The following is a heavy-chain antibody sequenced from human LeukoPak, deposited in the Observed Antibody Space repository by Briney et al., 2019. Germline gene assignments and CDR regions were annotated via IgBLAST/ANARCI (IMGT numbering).Heavy chain of an antibody. V-gene: IGHV5-51*01. CDR2: IYPGDSDT. D-gene: IGHD6-19*01. CDR1: GHSFTSYW. J-gene: IGHJ6*02. CDR3: ARTIAVAGTYGGTYGMDV. Sequence: GESLKISCKGSGHSFTSYWIGWVRQMPGKGLEWMGIIYPGDSDTRYSPSFQGQVTISADKSISTAYLQWSSLKASDTAMYYCARTIAVAGTYGGTYGMDVWGQGTTVTVSS.